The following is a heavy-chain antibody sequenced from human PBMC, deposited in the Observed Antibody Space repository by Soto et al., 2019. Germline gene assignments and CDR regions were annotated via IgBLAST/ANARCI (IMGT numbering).Heavy chain of an antibody. Sequence: QVQLVQSGAEVKKPGASVKVSCKASNYTFITYGITWVRQAPGLGLEWVGWITPYNGNTNYGQNFQGRVTMTADTSTSTAYMELMSLTQDGTAVYYCARDTSFYVDYWGQGTRVTVSS. CDR3: ARDTSFYVDY. J-gene: IGHJ4*02. V-gene: IGHV1-18*01. CDR1: NYTFITYG. CDR2: ITPYNGNT. D-gene: IGHD2-2*01.